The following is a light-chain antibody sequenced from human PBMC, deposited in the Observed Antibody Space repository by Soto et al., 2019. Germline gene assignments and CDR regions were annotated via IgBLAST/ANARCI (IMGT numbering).Light chain of an antibody. CDR2: KAS. CDR3: QHYNGNSRT. Sequence: DIQMTQSTSTLSASVGDRVTITCRASQSISSWLAWYQQKPGKAPNLLIYKASSLESGVPSRFSGSGSGTEFTLTISSLQPDDFATYYCQHYNGNSRTFGQGTKVEIK. J-gene: IGKJ1*01. CDR1: QSISSW. V-gene: IGKV1-5*03.